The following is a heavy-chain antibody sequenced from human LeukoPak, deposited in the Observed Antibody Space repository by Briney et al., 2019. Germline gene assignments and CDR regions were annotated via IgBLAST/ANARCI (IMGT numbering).Heavy chain of an antibody. D-gene: IGHD5-12*01. CDR3: ARGGVSGYDIDY. J-gene: IGHJ4*02. Sequence: SETLSLTCTVSGGSISSSSYYWGWIRQPPGKGLEWIGSIYYSGSTYYNPSLKSRATISVDTSKNQFSLKLSSVTAADAAVYYCARGGVSGYDIDYWGQGTLVTVSS. CDR1: GGSISSSSYY. V-gene: IGHV4-39*07. CDR2: IYYSGST.